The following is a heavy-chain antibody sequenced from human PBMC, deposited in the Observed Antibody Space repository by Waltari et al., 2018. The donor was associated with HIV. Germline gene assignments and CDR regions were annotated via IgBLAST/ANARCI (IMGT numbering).Heavy chain of an antibody. CDR2: ISSTSSFI. CDR3: ASEDFWGGPHQ. V-gene: IGHV3-21*01. J-gene: IGHJ4*02. CDR1: GFTFNTFS. D-gene: IGHD3-3*01. Sequence: EVQLVESGGGLVKPGGSLRLPCVAPGFTFNTFSMKWVRQAPGKGLEWVSSISSTSSFIYYADSLKGRFTVSRDNAKNSLYLQINNLRADDTAVYYCASEDFWGGPHQWGQGTLVTVSS.